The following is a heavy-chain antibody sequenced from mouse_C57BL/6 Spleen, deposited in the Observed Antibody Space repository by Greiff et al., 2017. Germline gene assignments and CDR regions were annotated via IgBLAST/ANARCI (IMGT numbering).Heavy chain of an antibody. CDR2: IDPEDGDT. J-gene: IGHJ3*01. CDR3: TGGGSSGPFAY. D-gene: IGHD3-2*02. V-gene: IGHV14-1*01. Sequence: EVKLQESGAELVRPGASVKLSCTASGFNINDYYMHWVKQRPEQGLEWIGWIDPEDGDTEYAPKFQGKATMTADTSSNTAYLLHSSLTSEDAADYYCTGGGSSGPFAYWGQGTLVTVSA. CDR1: GFNINDYY.